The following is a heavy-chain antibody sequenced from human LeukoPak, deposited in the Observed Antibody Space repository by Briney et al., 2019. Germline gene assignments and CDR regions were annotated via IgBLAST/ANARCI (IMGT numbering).Heavy chain of an antibody. V-gene: IGHV3-7*03. Sequence: GGSLRLSCAASGFTFSSYWMSWVRQAPGKGLEWVANIKQDGSEKYYVDSVKGRFTISRDNAKNSLYLQMNSLRTDDTAIYYCTRGYSGIGIYAFDIWGQGTMVTVSS. J-gene: IGHJ3*02. CDR1: GFTFSSYW. D-gene: IGHD1-26*01. CDR2: IKQDGSEK. CDR3: TRGYSGIGIYAFDI.